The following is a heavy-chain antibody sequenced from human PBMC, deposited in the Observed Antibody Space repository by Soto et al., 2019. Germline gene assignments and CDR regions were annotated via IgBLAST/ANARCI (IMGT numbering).Heavy chain of an antibody. J-gene: IGHJ4*02. CDR3: ARGGYDTSGQTLLGLGPDC. V-gene: IGHV4-30-4*01. D-gene: IGHD3-22*01. Sequence: HVQLQESGPGPVTPSQTLSLSCTFSGVSITSGRYYWTWVSQSPGKVMAWIGYRYASGNTYYNPSLNGRATISVDTSTNPFSLKLPSVTAADTAVYYCARGGYDTSGQTLLGLGPDCWGQGTLVTVYS. CDR1: GVSITSGRYY. CDR2: RYASGNT.